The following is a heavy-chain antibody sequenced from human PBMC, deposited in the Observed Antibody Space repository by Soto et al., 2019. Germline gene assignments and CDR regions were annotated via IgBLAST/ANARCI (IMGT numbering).Heavy chain of an antibody. V-gene: IGHV3-23*01. CDR2: ISDSGDST. D-gene: IGHD2-15*01. Sequence: EVQLLESGGGLVQPGESLRLSCAVSGFIFGNYMMTWVRQAPGKGLEWVSTISDSGDSTYYADSVKGRFTISRDSSKNTLYLQRDSLGAEDTAVYYCAPHVYCSGGSCHYDAFDIRGQGTMVTVSS. J-gene: IGHJ3*02. CDR1: GFIFGNYM. CDR3: APHVYCSGGSCHYDAFDI.